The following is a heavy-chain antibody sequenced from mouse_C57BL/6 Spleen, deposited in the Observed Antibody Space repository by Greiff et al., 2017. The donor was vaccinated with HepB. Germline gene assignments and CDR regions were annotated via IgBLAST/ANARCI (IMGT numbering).Heavy chain of an antibody. J-gene: IGHJ1*03. Sequence: EVKVVESEGGLVQPGSSMKLSCTASGFTFSDYYVAWVRQVPEKGLEWVANINYDGSSTYYLDSLKSRFIISRDNAKKLLYLQMSSLKSEDTATYYCARIYYDYGWYFDVWGTGTTVTVSS. V-gene: IGHV5-16*01. CDR2: INYDGSST. CDR1: GFTFSDYY. D-gene: IGHD2-4*01. CDR3: ARIYYDYGWYFDV.